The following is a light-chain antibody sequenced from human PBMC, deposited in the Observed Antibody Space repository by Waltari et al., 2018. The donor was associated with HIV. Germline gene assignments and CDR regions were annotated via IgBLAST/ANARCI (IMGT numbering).Light chain of an antibody. V-gene: IGKV1-5*03. J-gene: IGKJ1*01. CDR2: KAS. CDR1: QTINTW. Sequence: DIQMAQSPSNLSASVGDRFTITCRASQTINTWLAWYHQKPGGAPQLLIYKASTLENGVPSRFSGSGSGTEFTLTISRLQPDDVGFYYCQQYSSYWTFGQGTKVQVK. CDR3: QQYSSYWT.